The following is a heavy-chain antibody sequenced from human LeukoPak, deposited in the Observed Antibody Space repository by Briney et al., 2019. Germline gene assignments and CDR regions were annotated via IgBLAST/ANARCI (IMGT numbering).Heavy chain of an antibody. V-gene: IGHV3-53*01. CDR3: ARERVYSSSQDYYYYYMDV. Sequence: GGSLRLSCAASGLTVSSNYMSWVRQAPGKGLEWVSVIYSGGSTYYADSVKGRFTISRDNSKNTLYLQMNSLRAEDTAVYYCARERVYSSSQDYYYYYMDVWGKGTTVTVSS. CDR2: IYSGGST. CDR1: GLTVSSNY. J-gene: IGHJ6*03. D-gene: IGHD6-6*01.